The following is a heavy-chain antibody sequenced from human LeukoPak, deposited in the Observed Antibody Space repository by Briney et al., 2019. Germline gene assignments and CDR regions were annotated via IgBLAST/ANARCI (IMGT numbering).Heavy chain of an antibody. V-gene: IGHV4-59*11. Sequence: SETLSLTCAVSDDSFSSHYWTWIRQPPGKGLEWIGYISCIGTTNYSPSLKSRVTLSIDTSKNQFSLKLSSVTAADTAVYYCARDLVTVTKGFDIWGQGTMVSVSS. CDR1: DDSFSSHY. D-gene: IGHD4-17*01. CDR2: ISCIGTT. J-gene: IGHJ3*02. CDR3: ARDLVTVTKGFDI.